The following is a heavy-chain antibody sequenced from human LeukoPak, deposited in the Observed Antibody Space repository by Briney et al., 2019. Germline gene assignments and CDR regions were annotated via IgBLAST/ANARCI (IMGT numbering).Heavy chain of an antibody. J-gene: IGHJ4*02. CDR2: IYYSGST. V-gene: IGHV4-39*07. CDR1: GGSISSSSYY. Sequence: SETLSLTCTVSGGSISSSSYYWGWIRQPPGKGLERIGSIYYSGSTYYNPSLKSRVTISVDTSKNQFSLKLSSVTAADTAVYYCARGPLGYSSYFDYWGQGTLVTVSS. CDR3: ARGPLGYSSYFDY. D-gene: IGHD5-18*01.